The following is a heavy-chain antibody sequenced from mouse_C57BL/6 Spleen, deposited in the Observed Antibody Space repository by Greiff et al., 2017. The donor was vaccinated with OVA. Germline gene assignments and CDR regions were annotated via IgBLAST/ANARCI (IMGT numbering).Heavy chain of an antibody. CDR3: AMTPCYAMGF. V-gene: IGHV1-74*01. CDR2: IHPSDSDT. J-gene: IGHJ4*01. Sequence: QVQLQQPGAELVKPGASVKVSCKASGYTFTSYWMHWVKQRPGQGLEWIGRIHPSDSDTNYNQKFKGKATLTVDKSYSTAYMELSSLTSEDSAVYYCAMTPCYAMGFWGQGTSVTVSS. CDR1: GYTFTSYW.